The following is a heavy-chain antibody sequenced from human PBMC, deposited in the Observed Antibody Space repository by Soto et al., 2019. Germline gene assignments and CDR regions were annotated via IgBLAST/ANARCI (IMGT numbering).Heavy chain of an antibody. CDR3: ARENXSMDYDFWSGYYYGMDV. V-gene: IGHV1-69*13. Sequence: SVKVSCKASGGTFSSYAISWVRQAPGQGLEWMGGIIPIFGTANYAQKFQGRVTITADESTSTAYMELSSLRSEDTAVYYCARENXSMDYDFWSGYYYGMDVWGQGTTVTVSS. D-gene: IGHD3-3*01. CDR1: GGTFSSYA. J-gene: IGHJ6*02. CDR2: IIPIFGTA.